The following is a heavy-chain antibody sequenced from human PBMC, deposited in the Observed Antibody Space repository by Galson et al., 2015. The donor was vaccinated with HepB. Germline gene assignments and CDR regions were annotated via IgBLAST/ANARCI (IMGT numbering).Heavy chain of an antibody. V-gene: IGHV4-59*08. CDR2: IYYTGTA. J-gene: IGHJ2*01. CDR3: ARRGQWPTYWYFDL. Sequence: ETLSLTCTVSGGSISSYYWSWIRQSPGKGLEWIGYIYYTGTANYNPSLKSRVTISLDTSKNQFSLNLSSVTAADTAVYHCARRGQWPTYWYFDLWGRGTLVTVSS. D-gene: IGHD6-19*01. CDR1: GGSISSYY.